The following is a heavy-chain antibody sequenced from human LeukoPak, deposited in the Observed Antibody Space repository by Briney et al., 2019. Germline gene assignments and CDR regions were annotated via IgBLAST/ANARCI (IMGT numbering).Heavy chain of an antibody. CDR3: ARDQTDCSSNSCHNFHYGMDV. Sequence: GASVKVSCKASGYTFTYRYLHWVRQAPGQALEWMGWITPFNGNTNYAQKFRDRITMTRDTSTNTVYMDLSSLRSEDTAVYYCARDQTDCSSNSCHNFHYGMDVWGQGTTVTVSS. V-gene: IGHV1-45*02. CDR2: ITPFNGNT. J-gene: IGHJ6*02. D-gene: IGHD2-2*01. CDR1: GYTFTYRY.